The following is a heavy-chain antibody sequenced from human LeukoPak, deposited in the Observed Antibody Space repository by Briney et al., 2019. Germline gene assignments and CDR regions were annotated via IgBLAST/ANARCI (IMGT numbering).Heavy chain of an antibody. J-gene: IGHJ4*02. Sequence: GGSLRLSCAASGFTFSNAWMSWVRQAPGKGLEWVGRIKSKTDGGTTDYAAPVKGRFTISRDDSKNTLYLQMNSLKTEDTAVYYCTTTHYYDSNGYFFPPVDYWGQGTLVTVSS. CDR3: TTTHYYDSNGYFFPPVDY. CDR1: GFTFSNAW. V-gene: IGHV3-15*01. D-gene: IGHD3-22*01. CDR2: IKSKTDGGTT.